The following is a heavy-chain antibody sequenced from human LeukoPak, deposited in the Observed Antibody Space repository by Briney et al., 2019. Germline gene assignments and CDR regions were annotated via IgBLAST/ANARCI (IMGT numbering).Heavy chain of an antibody. CDR2: ISCDESNK. CDR1: GFTFSSYA. D-gene: IGHD2-21*02. V-gene: IGHV3-30-3*01. Sequence: GGSLRLSCAASGFTFSSYAMHWVREAPGKGREWVADISCDESNKYYADSVKGRFTISRDNSKNTLYLQMNSLRAADTAVYYCASLAYCGGDCYSNFDYWGQGTLVTVSS. CDR3: ASLAYCGGDCYSNFDY. J-gene: IGHJ4*02.